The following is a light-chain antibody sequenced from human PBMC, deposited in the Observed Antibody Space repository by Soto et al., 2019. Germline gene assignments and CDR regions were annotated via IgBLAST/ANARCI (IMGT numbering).Light chain of an antibody. CDR2: GAS. J-gene: IGKJ1*01. CDR3: QHYNSYSEA. CDR1: QDISSW. V-gene: IGKV1D-16*01. Sequence: DIQMTQSPSSVSASVGDRVTITCRASQDISSWLVWYQQKPGTAPKLLISGASTLQSGVPSRFSGSGSGTDFTLTISSLQPDDFATYYCQHYNSYSEAFGQGTKVELK.